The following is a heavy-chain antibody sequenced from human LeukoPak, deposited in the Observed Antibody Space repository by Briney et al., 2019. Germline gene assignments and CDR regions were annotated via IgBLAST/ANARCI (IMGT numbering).Heavy chain of an antibody. CDR1: GSSITRGDY. CDR3: ARSGPYYYHYVDV. Sequence: SETLSLTCTVSGSSITRGDYWGWIRHPPGKGLEWIGVIYHSGSTYYNPSLKSRVVISVDTSKNQFSLRLSSVSAADTAVYYCARSGPYYYHYVDVWGKGTTVTVSS. D-gene: IGHD3-10*01. V-gene: IGHV4-38-2*02. J-gene: IGHJ6*03. CDR2: IYHSGST.